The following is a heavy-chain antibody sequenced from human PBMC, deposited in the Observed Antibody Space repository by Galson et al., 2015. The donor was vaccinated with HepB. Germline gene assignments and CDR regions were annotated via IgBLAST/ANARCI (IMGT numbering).Heavy chain of an antibody. Sequence: SLRLSCAASGFTFSSYAMHWVRQAPGRGLEWVAVISYDGSNKYYADSVKGRFTISRDNSKNTLYLQMNSLRAEDTAVYYCARGSDLKGLWYFDLWGRGTLVTVSS. CDR2: ISYDGSNK. CDR1: GFTFSSYA. D-gene: IGHD3-3*01. J-gene: IGHJ2*01. CDR3: ARGSDLKGLWYFDL. V-gene: IGHV3-30-3*01.